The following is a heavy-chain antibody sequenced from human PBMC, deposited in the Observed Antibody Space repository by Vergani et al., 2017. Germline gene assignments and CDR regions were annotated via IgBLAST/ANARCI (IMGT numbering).Heavy chain of an antibody. CDR1: GFTFSSYA. D-gene: IGHD3-9*01. CDR2: ISYDGSNK. V-gene: IGHV3-30*04. CDR3: ARDAGGVGYFDWFPHADAFDI. Sequence: QVQLVESGGGVVQPGRSLRLSCAASGFTFSSYAMHWVRQAPGKGLEWVAVISYDGSNKYYADSVKGRFTISRDNSKNTLYLQMNSLRAEDTAVYYCARDAGGVGYFDWFPHADAFDIWGQGTMVTVSS. J-gene: IGHJ3*02.